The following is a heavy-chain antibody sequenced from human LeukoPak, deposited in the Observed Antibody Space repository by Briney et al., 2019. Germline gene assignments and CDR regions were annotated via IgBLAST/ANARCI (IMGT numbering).Heavy chain of an antibody. CDR3: ARGYSYGYKDY. D-gene: IGHD5-18*01. Sequence: ASVKVSCKASGYTFTSYDINWVRQATGQGLEWMGRMNPNSNNTVYAQKFQGRVTMTRNTSISTAYMELSSLRSEDTAVYYCARGYSYGYKDYWGQGTLVTVSS. V-gene: IGHV1-8*01. CDR2: MNPNSNNT. CDR1: GYTFTSYD. J-gene: IGHJ4*02.